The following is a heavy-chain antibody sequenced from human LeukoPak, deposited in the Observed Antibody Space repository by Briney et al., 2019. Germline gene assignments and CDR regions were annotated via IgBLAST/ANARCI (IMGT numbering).Heavy chain of an antibody. J-gene: IGHJ6*03. CDR1: GFTFSSYG. Sequence: GGSLRLSCAASGFTFSSYGMHWVRQAPGKGLEWVAFIRYDGSNKYYADSVKGRFTISRDNSKNTLYLQMNSLRAEDTAVYYCAKDRAYYYYMDVWVKGTTVTVSS. CDR2: IRYDGSNK. CDR3: AKDRAYYYYMDV. D-gene: IGHD3-10*01. V-gene: IGHV3-30*02.